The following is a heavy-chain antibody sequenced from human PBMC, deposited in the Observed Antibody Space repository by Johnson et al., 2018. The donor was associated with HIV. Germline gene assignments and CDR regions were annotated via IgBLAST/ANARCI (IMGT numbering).Heavy chain of an antibody. V-gene: IGHV3-NL1*01. CDR1: GFTISTYG. J-gene: IGHJ3*02. CDR2: IYSGGST. D-gene: IGHD2-15*01. CDR3: ARDLVVAATFDI. Sequence: QVQLVESGGGVVQPGRSLRLSCVVSGFTISTYGMHWVRQAPGKGLEWVAVIYSGGSTYYADSVKGRFTISRDNSKNTLYLQMNSLRAEDTAVYYCARDLVVAATFDIWGQGTMVTVSS.